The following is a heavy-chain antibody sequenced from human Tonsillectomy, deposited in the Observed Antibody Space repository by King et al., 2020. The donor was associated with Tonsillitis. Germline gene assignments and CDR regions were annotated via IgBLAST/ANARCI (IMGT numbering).Heavy chain of an antibody. CDR3: AKARSGIAAAGTNY. V-gene: IGHV3-23*04. CDR2: ISSSGDNT. J-gene: IGHJ4*02. Sequence: VQLVESGGGLVQPGGSLRLSCAASGFTFSSYAMSWVRQAPGKGLEWVSTISSSGDNTYYADSVKGRFTISRDNSKNTLYLQMNSLRAEDTAVYYCAKARSGIAAAGTNYWGQGTLGTVSS. CDR1: GFTFSSYA. D-gene: IGHD6-13*01.